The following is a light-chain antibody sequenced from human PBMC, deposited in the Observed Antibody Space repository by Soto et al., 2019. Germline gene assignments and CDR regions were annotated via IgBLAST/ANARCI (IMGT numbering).Light chain of an antibody. CDR2: GAS. Sequence: IGVEQCPGTLSLYPGVRDSLSWWAIQSVTTNYLAWYQQKPGQAPRLLIYGASTRAPGIPVRFSGSGSGTESTLTITSLQSEDFAVYYCQEYNDWRPITFGGGTKVDIK. J-gene: IGKJ4*01. V-gene: IGKV3-15*01. CDR3: QEYNDWRPIT. CDR1: QSVTTN.